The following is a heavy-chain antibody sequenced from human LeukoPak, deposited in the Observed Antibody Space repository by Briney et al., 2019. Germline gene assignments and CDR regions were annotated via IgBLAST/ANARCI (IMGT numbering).Heavy chain of an antibody. D-gene: IGHD2-2*01. V-gene: IGHV1-2*02. CDR2: INPNSGGT. Sequence: PGASVKVSCKASGYTFTGYYIHWVRQAPGQGLEWMGWINPNSGGTNYAQQFQGRVTMTRDTSISTGYMELSRLRSDDTAVYYCARAVVPAAMRVGFDYWGQGTLVTVSS. J-gene: IGHJ4*02. CDR1: GYTFTGYY. CDR3: ARAVVPAAMRVGFDY.